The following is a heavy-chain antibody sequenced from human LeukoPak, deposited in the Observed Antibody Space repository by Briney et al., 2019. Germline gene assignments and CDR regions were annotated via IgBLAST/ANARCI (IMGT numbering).Heavy chain of an antibody. CDR2: MNPNSGNT. Sequence: AASVKVSCKASGYTFTSYDINWVRQATGQGLELMGWMNPNSGNTGYAQKFQGRVTMTRNTSISTAYMELSSLRSEDTAVYYCARVLACSGWCCADYWGQGTLVTVSS. CDR1: GYTFTSYD. V-gene: IGHV1-8*01. CDR3: ARVLACSGWCCADY. D-gene: IGHD6-19*01. J-gene: IGHJ4*02.